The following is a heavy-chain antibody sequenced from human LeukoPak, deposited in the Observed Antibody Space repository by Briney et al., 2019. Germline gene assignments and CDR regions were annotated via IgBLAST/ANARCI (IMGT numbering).Heavy chain of an antibody. D-gene: IGHD3-10*01. J-gene: IGHJ4*02. CDR3: ARDSVDGSGTYYNDSPDY. CDR2: ISAYNGNT. Sequence: ASVKVSCKASGYTFSSYGISWVRQAPGQGLEWMGWISAYNGNTDYAQNLRGRLIMTTDTSTSTAYMGLRSLRSDDTAVYYCARDSVDGSGTYYNDSPDYWGQGTLVTVSS. CDR1: GYTFSSYG. V-gene: IGHV1-18*01.